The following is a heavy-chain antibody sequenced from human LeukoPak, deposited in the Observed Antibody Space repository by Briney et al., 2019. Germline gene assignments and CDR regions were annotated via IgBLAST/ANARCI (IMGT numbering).Heavy chain of an antibody. CDR2: ISTSGSV. CDR1: GGSISTYY. V-gene: IGHV4-4*07. Sequence: PSETLSLTCTLSGGSISTYYWSCVRHPAGKGLEWIGRISTSGSVHYNPSLKSRVTLSLETSKKQFSLTLSSVTAADTAMYYCAREGSMTARPFVSIDYWGQGTLVTVSS. CDR3: AREGSMTARPFVSIDY. J-gene: IGHJ4*02. D-gene: IGHD6-6*01.